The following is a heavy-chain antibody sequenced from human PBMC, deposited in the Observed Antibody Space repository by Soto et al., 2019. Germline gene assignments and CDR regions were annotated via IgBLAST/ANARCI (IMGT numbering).Heavy chain of an antibody. D-gene: IGHD6-6*01. V-gene: IGHV3-30-3*01. CDR1: RFTFNSYA. CDR3: ARADSRSSAFDY. Sequence: QVQLVESGGGVVQARRSLRLSCAASRFTFNSYAMHWVRQAPGKGLEWVAVISNDGDKKYYADSVKGRFTTSRDNSKNTLYLQMNSLRPEDTAVYYCARADSRSSAFDYWGQGTPVTVSS. CDR2: ISNDGDKK. J-gene: IGHJ4*02.